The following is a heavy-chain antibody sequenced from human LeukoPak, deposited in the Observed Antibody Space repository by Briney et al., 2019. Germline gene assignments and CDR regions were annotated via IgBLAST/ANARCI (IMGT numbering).Heavy chain of an antibody. CDR1: GDPISSYSDYSNYK. V-gene: IGHV4-61*01. CDR3: AREYSGFDY. D-gene: IGHD5-12*01. J-gene: IGHJ4*02. CDR2: IYYSGST. Sequence: SETLSLTCTVSGDPISSYSDYSNYKWTWIRQPPGKGLEWIWYIYYSGSTNYNPSLKSRVTISVDTSKNQFSLKLTSVTAADTAVYYCAREYSGFDYWGQGTLVTVSS.